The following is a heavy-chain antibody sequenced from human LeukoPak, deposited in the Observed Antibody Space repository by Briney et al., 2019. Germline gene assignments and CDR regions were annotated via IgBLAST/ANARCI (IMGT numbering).Heavy chain of an antibody. Sequence: SETLSLTCTVSGGSISSGPYYWGWIRQPPGKGLEWIGNIYYGENTYYNPSLKSRVTISIDTSKNQFSLKLSSVTAADTAVYYCARHKKYYYGSGSNPLVDYFDYWGQGTLVTVSS. D-gene: IGHD3-10*01. CDR1: GGSISSGPYY. V-gene: IGHV4-39*01. J-gene: IGHJ4*02. CDR2: IYYGENT. CDR3: ARHKKYYYGSGSNPLVDYFDY.